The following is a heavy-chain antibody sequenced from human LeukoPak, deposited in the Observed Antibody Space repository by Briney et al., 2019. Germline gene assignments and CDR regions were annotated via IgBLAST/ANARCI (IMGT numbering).Heavy chain of an antibody. V-gene: IGHV3-53*04. CDR2: IYSGGST. J-gene: IGHJ3*02. D-gene: IGHD7-27*01. CDR1: GYTVISNY. CDR3: ASGDSAFYI. Sequence: GGSLRLSCAASGYTVISNYMSWVRQAPGKGLEWVSVIYSGGSTYYTDSVKGRVTISRNNSKNKMYLQMNSTRAEDKAVYYCASGDSAFYIWGQVTMVTVSS.